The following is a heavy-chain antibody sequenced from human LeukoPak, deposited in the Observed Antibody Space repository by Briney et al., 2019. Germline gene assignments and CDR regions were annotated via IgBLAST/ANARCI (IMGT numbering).Heavy chain of an antibody. V-gene: IGHV4-59*08. CDR3: ARISDTPSGDYFDY. Sequence: PSETLSLTCTVSGGSISSYYWSWIRQPPGKGLEWIGYIYYSGSTNYNPSLKSRVTISVDTSKNQFSLKLSSVTAADTAVYYCARISDTPSGDYFDYWGQGTLVTVSS. CDR1: GGSISSYY. CDR2: IYYSGST. J-gene: IGHJ4*02. D-gene: IGHD2-2*02.